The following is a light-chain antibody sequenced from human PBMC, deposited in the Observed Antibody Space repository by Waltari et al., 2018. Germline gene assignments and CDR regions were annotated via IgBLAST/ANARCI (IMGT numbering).Light chain of an antibody. V-gene: IGLV4-69*01. J-gene: IGLJ2*01. CDR1: SEHSAYA. CDR3: QTWDPDTVV. CDR2: IDGGGGH. Sequence: QLAVTQSPSASASLGASVKLTCTLSSEHSAYAIAWHQHQPEKGPRSLMKIDGGGGHTKGDGIPDRFSGCSSGAERYLTISSLQDEDEAAYYCQTWDPDTVVFGGGTKLTV.